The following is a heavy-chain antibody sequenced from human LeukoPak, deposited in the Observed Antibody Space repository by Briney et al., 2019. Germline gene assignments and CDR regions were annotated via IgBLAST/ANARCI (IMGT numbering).Heavy chain of an antibody. CDR2: ICYDGSNK. CDR1: GFTFRSYG. J-gene: IGHJ3*02. V-gene: IGHV3-33*01. CDR3: TRDSYSGNHYGTFDI. Sequence: GGSLRLSCSASGFTFRSYGMHWVRQAPGKGLEWMAVICYDGSNKYYADSVKGRFTISRDNSKNTLYLQMNSLRAEDTAVYYCTRDSYSGNHYGTFDIWGQGTMVTVSS. D-gene: IGHD1-26*01.